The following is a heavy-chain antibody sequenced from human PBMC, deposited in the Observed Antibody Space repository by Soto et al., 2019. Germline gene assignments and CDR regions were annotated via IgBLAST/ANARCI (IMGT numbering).Heavy chain of an antibody. CDR3: ARDRDEDGGTSDAFDM. CDR1: GFTFSSYG. J-gene: IGHJ3*02. V-gene: IGHV3-30*03. CDR2: ISHDGRNN. D-gene: IGHD2-15*01. Sequence: QVQLVESGGGVVQPGRSLRLSCAASGFTFSSYGMHWVRQAPGKGLEWVAVISHDGRNNYYADSVKGRFTISRDNSKSTLSLQMNSLRAEDTAVYYCARDRDEDGGTSDAFDMWGQGTMVTVSS.